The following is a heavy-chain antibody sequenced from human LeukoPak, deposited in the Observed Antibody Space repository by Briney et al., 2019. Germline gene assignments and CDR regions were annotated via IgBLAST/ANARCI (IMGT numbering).Heavy chain of an antibody. CDR1: GGSISSYY. V-gene: IGHV4-59*01. Sequence: SETLSLTCTVSGGSISSYYWSWIRQPPGKGLEWIGYIYYSGSTNYNPSLKSRVTISVDTSKNQFSLKLSSVTAADTAVYYCARANSVSYGSGSYYSYYWGQGTLVTVSS. CDR3: ARANSVSYGSGSYYSYY. J-gene: IGHJ4*02. D-gene: IGHD3-10*01. CDR2: IYYSGST.